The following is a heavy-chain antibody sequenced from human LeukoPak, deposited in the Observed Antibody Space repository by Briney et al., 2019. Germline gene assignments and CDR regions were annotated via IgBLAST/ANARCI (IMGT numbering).Heavy chain of an antibody. CDR2: ISYDGSNK. CDR1: GFTFSSYA. Sequence: PGGSLRLSCAASGFTFSSYAMHWVRQAPGKGLEWVAVISYDGSNKYYADSVKGRFTISRDNSKNTLYLQMNSLRAEDTAVYYCAKTPASGYDFFDYWGQGTLVTVSS. V-gene: IGHV3-30*18. D-gene: IGHD5-12*01. J-gene: IGHJ4*02. CDR3: AKTPASGYDFFDY.